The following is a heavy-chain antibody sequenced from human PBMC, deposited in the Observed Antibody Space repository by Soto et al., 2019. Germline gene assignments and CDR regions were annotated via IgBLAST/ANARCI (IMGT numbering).Heavy chain of an antibody. J-gene: IGHJ6*02. V-gene: IGHV3-33*01. CDR3: ARGLLRYSSSWSPYYYYYGMDV. D-gene: IGHD6-13*01. Sequence: PGGSLRLSCAASGFTFSSYGMHLVRQAPGKGLEWVAVIWYDGSNKYYADSVKGRFTISRDNSKNTLYLQMNSLRAEDTAVYYCARGLLRYSSSWSPYYYYYGMDVWGQGTTVTVSS. CDR1: GFTFSSYG. CDR2: IWYDGSNK.